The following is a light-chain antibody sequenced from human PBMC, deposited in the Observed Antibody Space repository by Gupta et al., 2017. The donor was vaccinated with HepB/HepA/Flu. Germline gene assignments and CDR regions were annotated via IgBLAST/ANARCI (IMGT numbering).Light chain of an antibody. CDR3: RSYTSAGTRV. Sequence: QSSLTQPPSVSGSPGQSISMSFTGTSSDIGAYAYVCWYQQRPGKAPKLIIFEVTSRPSGISDRFSGSRSDNTASLTISGLQAEDEADYYCRSYTSAGTRVFGGGTKLTVL. CDR1: SSDIGAYAY. V-gene: IGLV2-14*01. J-gene: IGLJ2*01. CDR2: EVT.